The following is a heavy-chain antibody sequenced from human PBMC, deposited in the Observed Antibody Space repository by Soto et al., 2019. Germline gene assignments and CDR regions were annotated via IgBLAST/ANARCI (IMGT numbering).Heavy chain of an antibody. CDR3: ARDQIIGRFDYYDSSGPPDY. J-gene: IGHJ4*02. V-gene: IGHV3-30-3*01. CDR2: ISYDGSNK. D-gene: IGHD3-22*01. CDR1: GFTFSSYA. Sequence: GGSLRLSCAASGFTFSSYAMHWVRQAPGKGLEWVAVISYDGSNKYYADSVKGRFTIFRDNSKNTLYLQMNSLRAEDTAVYYCARDQIIGRFDYYDSSGPPDYWGQGTLVTVSS.